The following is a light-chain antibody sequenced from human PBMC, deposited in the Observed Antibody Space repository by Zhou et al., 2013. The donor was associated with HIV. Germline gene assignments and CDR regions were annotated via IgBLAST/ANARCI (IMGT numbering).Light chain of an antibody. Sequence: DFHMTQSPSTLSASLGDRVTITCRASQTINKWLAWYQQRPGKAPKLLIYKASILEGSVPSRFSGSGSGTEFTLTIISLQPDDSATYYCQQYNTKPITFGQGTRLEI. CDR3: QQYNTKPIT. CDR2: KAS. J-gene: IGKJ5*01. V-gene: IGKV1-5*03. CDR1: QTINKW.